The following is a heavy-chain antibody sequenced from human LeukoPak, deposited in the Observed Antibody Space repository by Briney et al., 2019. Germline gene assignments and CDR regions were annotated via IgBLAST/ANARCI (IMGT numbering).Heavy chain of an antibody. V-gene: IGHV3-7*01. CDR2: IKEDGSEK. CDR1: GFTFSNYY. J-gene: IGHJ4*02. Sequence: GGPLRLSCAASGFTFSNYYMSWVRKAPGKGLEWVANIKEDGSEKYYVDSVKGRFTISRDNAKNSLYLQMSSLRAEDTAVYYCARISSGYDWEPDYWGQGTLVTVSS. CDR3: ARISSGYDWEPDY. D-gene: IGHD5-12*01.